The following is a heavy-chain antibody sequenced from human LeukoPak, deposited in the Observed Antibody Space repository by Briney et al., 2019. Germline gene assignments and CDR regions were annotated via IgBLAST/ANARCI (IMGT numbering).Heavy chain of an antibody. J-gene: IGHJ3*02. CDR2: IYYSGST. D-gene: IGHD6-13*01. Sequence: SETLSLTCTVSGGSISSYYWSWIRQPPGKGLEWIGYIYYSGSTNYNPSLKSRVTISVDTSKNQFSLKLSSVTAADTAVYYCARRKAAADVVLDIWGQGTMVTVSS. CDR3: ARRKAAADVVLDI. V-gene: IGHV4-59*01. CDR1: GGSISSYY.